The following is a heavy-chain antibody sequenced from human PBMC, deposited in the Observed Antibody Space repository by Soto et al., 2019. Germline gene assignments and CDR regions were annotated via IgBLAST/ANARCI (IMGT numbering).Heavy chain of an antibody. CDR2: ISYDGSNK. J-gene: IGHJ4*02. V-gene: IGHV3-30*18. D-gene: IGHD6-19*01. CDR1: GFTFTVYG. Sequence: QVQLVESGGDVVQPGRSLRLSCAASGFTFTVYGMHWVRQAPGQGLEWVAGISYDGSNKYYADSVKGRFTISRDNSKNTLYLQMNSLRGEDTAVYYCAKDGEQWLVHYYFDHRGRGTQVTVSA. CDR3: AKDGEQWLVHYYFDH.